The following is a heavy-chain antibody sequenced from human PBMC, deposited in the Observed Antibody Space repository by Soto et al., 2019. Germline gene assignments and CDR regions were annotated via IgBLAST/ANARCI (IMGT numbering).Heavy chain of an antibody. CDR1: GASFTSNDW. CDR2: IYRTGST. J-gene: IGHJ4*02. CDR3: ASRDPGTSVDY. Sequence: QVQLQESGPGLVKPSGTLSRTCAVSGASFTSNDWWTWVRQPPGRGLEWIGEIYRTGSTNYNPSLKSRVTIPLDKSENHFSLKVTSLTAADTAVYYCASRDPGTSVDYWGQGTLVTVSS. V-gene: IGHV4-4*02. D-gene: IGHD1-7*01.